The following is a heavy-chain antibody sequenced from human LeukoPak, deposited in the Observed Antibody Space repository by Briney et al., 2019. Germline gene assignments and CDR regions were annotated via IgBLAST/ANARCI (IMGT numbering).Heavy chain of an antibody. Sequence: ASVTVSCKASGYTFTSYGISWVRQAPGQGLEWMGWISAYNGNTNYAQRLQGRVTMTTDTSTSTAYMELRSLRSDDTAVYYCARLEKETYYYDSSGYYPFDYWGQGTLVTVSS. J-gene: IGHJ4*02. D-gene: IGHD3-22*01. CDR2: ISAYNGNT. V-gene: IGHV1-18*01. CDR1: GYTFTSYG. CDR3: ARLEKETYYYDSSGYYPFDY.